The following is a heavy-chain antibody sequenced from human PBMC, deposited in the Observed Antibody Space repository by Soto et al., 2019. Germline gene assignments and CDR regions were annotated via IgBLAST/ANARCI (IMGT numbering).Heavy chain of an antibody. Sequence: GESLKISCKVSGYSFNSYWIAWVRQRPGKGLEWMGIIYPSNSDTKYSPSFQGQVTISADESISTAYLQWSSLKAPDTAMYFCARDLDFGVNWETFDIWGKGKMVTASS. CDR3: ARDLDFGVNWETFDI. J-gene: IGHJ3*02. CDR1: GYSFNSYW. CDR2: IYPSNSDT. D-gene: IGHD7-27*01. V-gene: IGHV5-51*01.